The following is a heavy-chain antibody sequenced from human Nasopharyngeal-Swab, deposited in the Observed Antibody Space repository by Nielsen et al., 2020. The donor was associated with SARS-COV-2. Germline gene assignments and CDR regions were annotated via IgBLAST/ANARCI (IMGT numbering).Heavy chain of an antibody. J-gene: IGHJ1*01. D-gene: IGHD2-21*02. V-gene: IGHV3-23*01. CDR3: ARTAAFCGGDCYSEYFQH. CDR1: GFTFRSYA. CDR2: ISGSDHTT. Sequence: GESLKISCAASGFTFRSYAISWVRQAPGKGLEWVSVISGSDHTTYYADSVKGRFTISRDNAKNSLYLQMNNLRADDTAIYYCARTAAFCGGDCYSEYFQHWGQGTLFTVSS.